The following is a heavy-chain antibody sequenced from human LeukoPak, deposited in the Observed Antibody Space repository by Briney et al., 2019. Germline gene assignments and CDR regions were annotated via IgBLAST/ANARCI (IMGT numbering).Heavy chain of an antibody. D-gene: IGHD3-9*01. Sequence: PSETLSLTCAVYGGSFSGYYWSWIRQPPGKGLEWIGEINHSGSTNYNPSLKSRVTISADTSKNQFSLKLSSVTAADTAVYYCARGHDILTGPTYHLNSWFDPWGQGTLVTVSS. CDR3: ARGHDILTGPTYHLNSWFDP. J-gene: IGHJ5*02. CDR1: GGSFSGYY. V-gene: IGHV4-34*01. CDR2: INHSGST.